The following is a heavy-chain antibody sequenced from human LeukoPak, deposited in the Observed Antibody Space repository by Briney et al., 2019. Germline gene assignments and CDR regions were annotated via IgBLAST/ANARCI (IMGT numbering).Heavy chain of an antibody. J-gene: IGHJ3*02. Sequence: GGSLRLSCAASGFSVSSNYMSWVRQAPGKGLEWVSAISGSGGSTYYADSVKGRFTISRDNSKNTLYLQMNSLRAEDTAVYYCAKRLTMIVVAADAFDIWGQGTMVTVSS. CDR1: GFSVSSNY. CDR2: ISGSGGST. CDR3: AKRLTMIVVAADAFDI. D-gene: IGHD3-22*01. V-gene: IGHV3-23*01.